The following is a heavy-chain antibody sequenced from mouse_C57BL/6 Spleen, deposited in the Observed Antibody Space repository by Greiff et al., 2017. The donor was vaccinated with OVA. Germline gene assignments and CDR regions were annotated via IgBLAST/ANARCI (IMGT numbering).Heavy chain of an antibody. J-gene: IGHJ2*01. CDR1: GYAFSSYW. CDR2: IYPGDGDT. V-gene: IGHV1-80*01. D-gene: IGHD1-1*01. Sequence: QVQLQQSGAELVKPGASVKISCKASGYAFSSYWMNWVKQRPGKGLEWIGQIYPGDGDTNYNGKFKGKATLTADKSSSTAYMQLSSLTSEDSAVYFCARRGNYYGSSYHFDYWGQGTTLTVSS. CDR3: ARRGNYYGSSYHFDY.